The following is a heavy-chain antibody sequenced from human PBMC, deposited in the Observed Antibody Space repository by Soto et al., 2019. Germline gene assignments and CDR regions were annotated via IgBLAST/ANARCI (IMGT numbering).Heavy chain of an antibody. D-gene: IGHD1-26*01. J-gene: IGHJ4*02. CDR3: ARGLWELLRY. CDR1: GFTFSSYA. Sequence: PGGSLRLSCAASGFTFSSYAMHWVRRAPGKGLEWVAVISYDGSNKYYADSVKGRFTISRDNSKNTLYLQMNSLRAEDTAVYYCARGLWELLRYWGQGTLVTVSS. V-gene: IGHV3-30-3*01. CDR2: ISYDGSNK.